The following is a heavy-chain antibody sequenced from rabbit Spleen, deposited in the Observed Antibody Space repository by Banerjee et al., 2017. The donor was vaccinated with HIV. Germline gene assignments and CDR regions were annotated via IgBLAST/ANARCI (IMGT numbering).Heavy chain of an antibody. V-gene: IGHV1S40*01. J-gene: IGHJ4*01. CDR1: GFDFSAYTF. CDR3: ARTGSSWSLNL. D-gene: IGHD8-1*01. Sequence: LVEYGGDLVQPGASLTLTCTASGFDFSAYTFMCWVRQAPGKGLEWIACIDTGSRDFTYYASWAKGRFTISKTSSTTVTLQMTSLTVADTATYFCARTGSSWSLNLWGPGTLVTVS. CDR2: IDTGSRDFT.